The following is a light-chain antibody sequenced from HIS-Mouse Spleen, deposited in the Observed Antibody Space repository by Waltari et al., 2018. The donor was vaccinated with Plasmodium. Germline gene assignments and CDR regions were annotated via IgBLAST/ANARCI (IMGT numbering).Light chain of an antibody. V-gene: IGLV2-8*01. J-gene: IGLJ2*01. CDR2: EVS. CDR3: SSYAGSNKLV. CDR1: SSDVGGYNY. Sequence: QSALTQPPSASGSPGQSVTIPCTGTSSDVGGYNYVSWYQQHPGKAPKRMIYEVSKRPSGVPDRFSGSKSGNTASLTVSGLQAEDEADYYCSSYAGSNKLVFGGGTKLTVL.